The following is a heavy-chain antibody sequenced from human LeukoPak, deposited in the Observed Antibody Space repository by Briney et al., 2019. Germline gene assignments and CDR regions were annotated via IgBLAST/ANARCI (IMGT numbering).Heavy chain of an antibody. Sequence: GGSLRLSCAGSGFTVSSKYMSWVRQAPGKGLEWVSVIYSGGSTDYADSVKGRFTMSRDNSKNMLYLQMNSLRVDDTAVYFCARGRGYNGYDVSLPFDYWGQGTLVTVSS. CDR2: IYSGGST. CDR3: ARGRGYNGYDVSLPFDY. CDR1: GFTVSSKY. D-gene: IGHD5-12*01. J-gene: IGHJ4*02. V-gene: IGHV3-66*01.